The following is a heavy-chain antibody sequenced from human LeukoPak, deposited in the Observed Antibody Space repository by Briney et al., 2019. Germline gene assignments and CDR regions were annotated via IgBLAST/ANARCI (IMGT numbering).Heavy chain of an antibody. CDR1: GFTFSSYS. V-gene: IGHV3-21*01. Sequence: GGSLRLSCAASGFTFSSYSVNWVRQAPGKGLEWVSSISSSSSYIYYADSVKGRFTISRDNAKNSLYLQMNSLRAEDTAVYYCASMEAYGSGSYAFDIWGQGTMVTVSS. D-gene: IGHD3-10*01. J-gene: IGHJ3*02. CDR3: ASMEAYGSGSYAFDI. CDR2: ISSSSSYI.